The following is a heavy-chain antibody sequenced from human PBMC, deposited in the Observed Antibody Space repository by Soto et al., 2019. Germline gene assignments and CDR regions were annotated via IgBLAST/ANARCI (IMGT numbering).Heavy chain of an antibody. CDR1: GFTFTDYT. V-gene: IGHV3-21*01. CDR3: ATAPTNFFGSGSHLDY. J-gene: IGHJ4*02. CDR2: ITSRGTFI. D-gene: IGHD3-10*01. Sequence: EVHLVESGGGLVKPGGSLRLSCAASGFTFTDYTMHWVRQAPGKGLEWVSSITSRGTFIYYADSVKGRFTISRDNAKNSLFLQMSSLRAEDTAVYYCATAPTNFFGSGSHLDYWGQGTLVTVSP.